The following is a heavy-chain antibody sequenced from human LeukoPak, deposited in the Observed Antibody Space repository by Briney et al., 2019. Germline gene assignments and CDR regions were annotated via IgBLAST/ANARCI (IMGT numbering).Heavy chain of an antibody. CDR3: AREHGTVNWFDP. V-gene: IGHV4-39*07. J-gene: IGHJ5*02. CDR1: GGSISSSSYY. D-gene: IGHD6-13*01. CDR2: IYYSGTT. Sequence: PSETLSLTCTVSGGSISSSSYYWGWIRQPPGKGLEWIGSIYYSGTTYYNPSLKSRVTISVDTSKNQFSLKLSSVTAADTAVYYCAREHGTVNWFDPWGQGTLVTVSS.